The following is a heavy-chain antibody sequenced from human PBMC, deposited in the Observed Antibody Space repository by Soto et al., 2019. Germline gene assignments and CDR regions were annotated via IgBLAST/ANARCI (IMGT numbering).Heavy chain of an antibody. V-gene: IGHV4-59*01. J-gene: IGHJ5*02. CDR2: IYYNRSP. CDR3: ARVVCGIRDGVKNLQWFDP. CDR1: GGSITRYY. Sequence: SETLSLTCTVSGGSITRYYWSWIRQPPGKGLEWIGYIYYNRSPNYSPSLKSRVTISVDTSKTSFSLKLTSVTAVDTALYYFARVVCGIRDGVKNLQWFDPWGQGTLVTVSS. D-gene: IGHD3-3*02.